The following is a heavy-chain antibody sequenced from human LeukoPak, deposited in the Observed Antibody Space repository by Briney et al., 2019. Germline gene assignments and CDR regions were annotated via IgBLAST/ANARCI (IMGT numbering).Heavy chain of an antibody. CDR1: GGTFSSYA. Sequence: ASVKVSCKASGGTFSSYAISWVRQAPGQGLEWMGGIIPTFGTANYAQKFQGRVTITTDESTSTAYMELSSLRSEDTAVYYCAGTSLGYSSSWGGFDYWGQGTLVTVSS. J-gene: IGHJ4*02. V-gene: IGHV1-69*05. CDR2: IIPTFGTA. D-gene: IGHD6-13*01. CDR3: AGTSLGYSSSWGGFDY.